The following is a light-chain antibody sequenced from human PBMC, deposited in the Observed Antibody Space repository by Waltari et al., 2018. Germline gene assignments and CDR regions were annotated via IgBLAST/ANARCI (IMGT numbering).Light chain of an antibody. J-gene: IGKJ2*01. V-gene: IGKV3-20*01. CDR2: GAS. CDR3: QQYGSSPQT. Sequence: EIVLTQSPGTLSLSQGERATLSCRASQSVSSSYLAWYQQKPGQAPRLLIYGASSRATGIPDRFSGSGSGTDFTLTISRLEPEDFAVYYCQQYGSSPQTFGQGTKLEI. CDR1: QSVSSSY.